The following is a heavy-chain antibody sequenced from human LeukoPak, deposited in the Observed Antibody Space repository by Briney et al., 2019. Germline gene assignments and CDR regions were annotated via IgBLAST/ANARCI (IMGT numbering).Heavy chain of an antibody. CDR1: GGSISSSSYY. J-gene: IGHJ6*03. CDR3: ARDAHGYGDYWDYYYYYMDV. Sequence: NSSETLSLTCTVSGGSISSSSYYWGWIRQPPGKGLEWIGSIYYSGSTYYNPSLKSRVTISVDTSKNQFSLKLSSVTAADTAVYYCARDAHGYGDYWDYYYYYMDVWGKGTTVTISS. D-gene: IGHD4-17*01. V-gene: IGHV4-39*07. CDR2: IYYSGST.